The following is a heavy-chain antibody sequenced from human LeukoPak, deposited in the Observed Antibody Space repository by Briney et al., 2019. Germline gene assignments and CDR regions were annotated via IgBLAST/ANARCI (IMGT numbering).Heavy chain of an antibody. Sequence: PGRSLRLSCSASGFTFGDYGMSWFRQAPGKGLEWVGFIRSEAYGLTTEYAASVKGRFTISRDDSKSIAYLQMNSLKGEDTAVYYCTRDPSHYYDSGGYYYNWGQGTLVTVSS. CDR2: IRSEAYGLTT. CDR3: TRDPSHYYDSGGYYYN. CDR1: GFTFGDYG. J-gene: IGHJ4*02. D-gene: IGHD3-22*01. V-gene: IGHV3-49*03.